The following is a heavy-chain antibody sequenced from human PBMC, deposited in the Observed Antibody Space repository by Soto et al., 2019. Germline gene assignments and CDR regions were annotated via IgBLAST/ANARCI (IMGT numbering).Heavy chain of an antibody. V-gene: IGHV1-69*13. Sequence: ASVKVSCKASGGTFSSYAISWVRQAPGQGLEWMGGIIPIFGTANYAQKFQGRVTITADESTSTAYMELSSLRSEDTAVYYCARASYSYGDKYYFDYWGQGTLVTVSS. D-gene: IGHD5-18*01. CDR3: ARASYSYGDKYYFDY. CDR2: IIPIFGTA. CDR1: GGTFSSYA. J-gene: IGHJ4*02.